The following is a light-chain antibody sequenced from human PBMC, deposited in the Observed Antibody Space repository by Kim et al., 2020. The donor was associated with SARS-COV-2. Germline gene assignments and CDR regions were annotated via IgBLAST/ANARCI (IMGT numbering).Light chain of an antibody. J-gene: IGLJ3*02. V-gene: IGLV2-14*03. CDR1: SSDVGGYNY. CDR2: DVS. Sequence: GQSNTISCTGTSSDVGGYNYVSWYQQHQGKAPKLMIYDVSNRPSGVSNRFSGSKSGNTASLTISGLQAEDEAEYYCSSYTSSSTWGFGGGTQLTVL. CDR3: SSYTSSSTWG.